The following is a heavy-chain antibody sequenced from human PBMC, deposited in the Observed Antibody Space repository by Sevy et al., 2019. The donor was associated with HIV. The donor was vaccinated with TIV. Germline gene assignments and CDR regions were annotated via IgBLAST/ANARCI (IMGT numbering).Heavy chain of an antibody. CDR3: AGSITMVQGVIITGPYFDY. CDR1: RFTFSSYS. D-gene: IGHD3-10*01. Sequence: GGSLRLSCAASRFTFSSYSMNWVRQAPGKGLEWVSYISSSSSTIYYADSVKGRFTISRDNAKNSLYLQMNSLRDEDTAVYYCAGSITMVQGVIITGPYFDYWGQGTLVTVSS. V-gene: IGHV3-48*02. CDR2: ISSSSSTI. J-gene: IGHJ4*02.